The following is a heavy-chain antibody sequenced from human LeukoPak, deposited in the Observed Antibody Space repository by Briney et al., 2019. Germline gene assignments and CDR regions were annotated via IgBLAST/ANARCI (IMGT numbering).Heavy chain of an antibody. J-gene: IGHJ4*02. D-gene: IGHD5-18*01. CDR2: ISGSGGST. Sequence: PGGSLRLSCAASGFTFSSYAMSWVRQAPGKGLEWVSAISGSGGSTYYADSVKGRFTMSRDNSKNTLYLQMYSLRAEDTAVYYCARGYRERRDWGYFDYWGQGTLVTVSS. CDR1: GFTFSSYA. CDR3: ARGYRERRDWGYFDY. V-gene: IGHV3-23*01.